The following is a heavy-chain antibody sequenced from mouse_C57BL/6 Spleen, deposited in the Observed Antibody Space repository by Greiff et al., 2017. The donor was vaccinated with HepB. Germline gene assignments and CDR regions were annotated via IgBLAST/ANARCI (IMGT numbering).Heavy chain of an antibody. J-gene: IGHJ2*01. CDR3: ATPNPGDYFDY. CDR2: IYPRSGNT. CDR1: GYTFTSYG. V-gene: IGHV1-81*01. Sequence: QVQLKESGAELARPGASVKLSCKASGYTFTSYGISWVKQRTGQGLEWIGEIYPRSGNTYYNEKFKGKATLTADKSSSTAYMELRSLTSEDSAVYFCATPNPGDYFDYWGQGTTLTVSS.